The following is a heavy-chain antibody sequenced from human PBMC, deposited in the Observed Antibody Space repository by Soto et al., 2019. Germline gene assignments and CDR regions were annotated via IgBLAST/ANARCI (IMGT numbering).Heavy chain of an antibody. CDR1: GFTFSSYG. D-gene: IGHD6-19*01. J-gene: IGHJ3*02. V-gene: IGHV3-30*18. CDR3: AKVLAVAATSLPIDAFDI. Sequence: GSLSLSCAASGFTFSSYGMHWVRQAPGKGLEWVAVISYDGSNKYYADSVKGRFTISRDNSKNTLYLQMNSLRAEDTAVYYCAKVLAVAATSLPIDAFDIWGQGTMVTVSS. CDR2: ISYDGSNK.